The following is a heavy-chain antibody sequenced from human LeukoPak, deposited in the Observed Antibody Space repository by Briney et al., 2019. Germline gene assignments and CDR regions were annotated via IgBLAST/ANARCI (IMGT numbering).Heavy chain of an antibody. D-gene: IGHD3-3*01. CDR1: GGSISSSSYY. CDR2: IYYSGST. Sequence: PSETLSLTCTVSGGSISSSSYYWGWIRQPPGKGLEWIGSIYYSGSTYYNPSVESRVTISVDTSKNQFSLKLSSVTAADTAVYYCARPAEIGVGVDYWGQGTLVTVSS. J-gene: IGHJ4*02. V-gene: IGHV4-39*01. CDR3: ARPAEIGVGVDY.